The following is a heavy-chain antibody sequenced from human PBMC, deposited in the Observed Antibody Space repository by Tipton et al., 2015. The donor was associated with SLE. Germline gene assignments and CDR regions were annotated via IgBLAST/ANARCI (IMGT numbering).Heavy chain of an antibody. V-gene: IGHV3-49*03. D-gene: IGHD3-3*01. Sequence: PRLSCTASGFTFGDYAMSWLRQAPGKGLEWVGFIRSQAYDGTTEYAASVKGRFTISTDDSKSIAYLQMNSLKIEDTAVYYCTRGSGRYEYWGQGNLVTVSS. CDR2: IRSQAYDGTT. CDR3: TRGSGRYEY. CDR1: GFTFGDYA. J-gene: IGHJ4*02.